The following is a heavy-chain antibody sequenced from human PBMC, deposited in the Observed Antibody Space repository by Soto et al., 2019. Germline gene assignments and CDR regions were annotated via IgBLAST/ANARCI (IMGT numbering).Heavy chain of an antibody. CDR3: AKDVVARYDILTAYPYFDY. D-gene: IGHD3-9*01. Sequence: PGGSLRLSCSASGFTFSNYAMSWVRQAPGKGLEWVSGIGGGGGVAYYADSVTGRFTMSRDNSKNTLYLQMDSLRAEDTAVYFCAKDVVARYDILTAYPYFDYWGQGTLVTVSS. CDR1: GFTFSNYA. V-gene: IGHV3-23*01. CDR2: IGGGGGVA. J-gene: IGHJ4*02.